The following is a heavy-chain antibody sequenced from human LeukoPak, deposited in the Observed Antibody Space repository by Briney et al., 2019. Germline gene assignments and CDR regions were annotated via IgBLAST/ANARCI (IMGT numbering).Heavy chain of an antibody. CDR3: ATTPYYYDSSGYFSKGFDY. V-gene: IGHV4-39*01. CDR1: GGSISSSSYY. CDR2: IYYSGST. D-gene: IGHD3-22*01. J-gene: IGHJ4*02. Sequence: NPSETLSLTCTVSGGSISSSSYYWGWIRQPPGKGLEWIGSIYYSGSTYYNPSLKSRVTISVDTSKNRFSLKLSSVTAADTAVYYCATTPYYYDSSGYFSKGFDYWGQGTLVTVSS.